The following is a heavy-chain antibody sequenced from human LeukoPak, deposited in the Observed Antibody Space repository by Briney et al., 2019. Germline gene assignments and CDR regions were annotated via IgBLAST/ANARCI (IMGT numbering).Heavy chain of an antibody. V-gene: IGHV3-48*03. CDR3: ARVTVPDPRDGTEGAVDP. CDR1: GFTFSSYE. J-gene: IGHJ5*02. CDR2: ISSSGSTI. D-gene: IGHD2-21*02. Sequence: GGSLRLSCAASGFTFSSYEMNWVRQAPGKGLEWVSYISSSGSTIYYADSVKGRFTISGDNAKNSLYLQMNSLRAEDTAVYYCARVTVPDPRDGTEGAVDPWGQGTLVTVSS.